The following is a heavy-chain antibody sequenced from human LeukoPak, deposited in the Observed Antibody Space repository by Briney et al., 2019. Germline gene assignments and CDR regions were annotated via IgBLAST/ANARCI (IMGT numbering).Heavy chain of an antibody. Sequence: EASVTVSCKASGYTFTSYDINWVRQAPGQGLEWMGWMNPNSGNTGYAQKFQGRVTMTRNTSISTAYMELSSLRSEDTAVYYCARMGAALSKQDYWGQGTLVTVSS. CDR1: GYTFTSYD. V-gene: IGHV1-8*01. CDR2: MNPNSGNT. CDR3: ARMGAALSKQDY. J-gene: IGHJ4*02. D-gene: IGHD3-16*01.